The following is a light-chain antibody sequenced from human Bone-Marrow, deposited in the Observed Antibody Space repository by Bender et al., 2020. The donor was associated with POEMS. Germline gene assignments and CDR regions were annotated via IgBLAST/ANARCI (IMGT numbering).Light chain of an antibody. CDR2: EGS. J-gene: IGLJ3*02. Sequence: QSALTQPASVSGSPGQSITITCTGPGNYNFVSWYQQHPGKAPKLMIYEGSKRPSGVSNRFSGSESGNTASLTISGLQPEDEADYYCQSYDNSLGGWVFGGGTKLTVL. V-gene: IGLV2-23*01. CDR3: QSYDNSLGGWV. CDR1: GNYNF.